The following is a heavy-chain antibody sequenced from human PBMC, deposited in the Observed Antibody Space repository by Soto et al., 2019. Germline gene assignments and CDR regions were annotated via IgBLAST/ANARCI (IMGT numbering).Heavy chain of an antibody. CDR3: AKDGVPDYYDSSGFYDY. J-gene: IGHJ4*02. CDR1: GFTFSSYG. Sequence: QVQLVESGGGVVQPGRSLRLSCAASGFTFSSYGMHWVRQAPGKGLEWVAVTSYDGSNKYYADSVKGRFTISRDNSKNTLYLQMNSLRAEDTAVYYCAKDGVPDYYDSSGFYDYWGQGTLVTVSS. D-gene: IGHD3-22*01. V-gene: IGHV3-30*18. CDR2: TSYDGSNK.